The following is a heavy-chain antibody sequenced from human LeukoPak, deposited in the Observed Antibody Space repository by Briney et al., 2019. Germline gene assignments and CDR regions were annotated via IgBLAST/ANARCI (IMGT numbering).Heavy chain of an antibody. CDR2: IKPDGGEK. CDR3: ARGGSYPDY. D-gene: IGHD3-16*01. V-gene: IGHV3-7*01. CDR1: GFTFSSYW. Sequence: PGGSLRLSCAASGFTFSSYWMSWVRQAPGKGLEWVASIKPDGGEKYYVDSVEGRFTISRDNAKNSLYLQMNSLRVEDTAMYFCARGGSYPDYWGQGALVTVSS. J-gene: IGHJ4*02.